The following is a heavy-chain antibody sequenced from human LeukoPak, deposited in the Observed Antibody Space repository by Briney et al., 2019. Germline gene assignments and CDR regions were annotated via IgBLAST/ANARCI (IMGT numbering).Heavy chain of an antibody. CDR3: ASLGYSGYDWRDP. CDR2: IYSGGST. D-gene: IGHD5-12*01. V-gene: IGHV3-66*02. J-gene: IGHJ5*02. Sequence: GGSLRLSCAASGFTVSNNYMSWVRQAPGKGLEWVSVIYSGGSTYYADSVEGRFTISRDNSKNTLYPQMNSLRAEDTAVYYCASLGYSGYDWRDPWGQGTLVTVSS. CDR1: GFTVSNNY.